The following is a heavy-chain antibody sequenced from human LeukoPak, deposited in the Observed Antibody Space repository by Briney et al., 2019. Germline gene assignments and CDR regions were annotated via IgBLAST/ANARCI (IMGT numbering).Heavy chain of an antibody. CDR3: ARGGRWLPY. D-gene: IGHD5-24*01. J-gene: IGHJ4*02. CDR2: MNPNSGNT. Sequence: ASVKVSCKASGYTFTSFDISWVRQATGQGLEWMGWMNPNSGNTDYAQRFQGRVTMTRNTSISTAYMELSSLRSEDTAVYYCARGGRWLPYWGQGTLVTVSS. CDR1: GYTFTSFD. V-gene: IGHV1-8*01.